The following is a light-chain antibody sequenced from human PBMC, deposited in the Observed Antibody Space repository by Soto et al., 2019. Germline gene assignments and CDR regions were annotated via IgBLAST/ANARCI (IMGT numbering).Light chain of an antibody. CDR3: HQYGVSPKT. V-gene: IGKV3-20*01. J-gene: IGKJ1*01. CDR2: GVS. Sequence: EVVLTQSPVTLSLSPGERATLSCRASQSISANYVPWYQQQPGQAPRLLIYGVSIRATGIPDGFAGSGSGPDFTLTISRLEPEDLAVYYCHQYGVSPKTFGQGTKVDI. CDR1: QSISANY.